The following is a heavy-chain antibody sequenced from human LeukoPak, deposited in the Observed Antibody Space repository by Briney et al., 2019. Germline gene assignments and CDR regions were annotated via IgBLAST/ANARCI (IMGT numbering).Heavy chain of an antibody. D-gene: IGHD1-26*01. V-gene: IGHV3-21*01. CDR2: ISSSSSYI. CDR3: ARVWVGATTTVY. J-gene: IGHJ4*02. Sequence: GGSLRLSCAASGFTFSSYAMNWVRQAPGKGLEWVSSISSSSSYINYADSVRGRFTISRDNAKNTLYLQMNSLRAEDTAVYYCARVWVGATTTVYWGQGTLVTVSS. CDR1: GFTFSSYA.